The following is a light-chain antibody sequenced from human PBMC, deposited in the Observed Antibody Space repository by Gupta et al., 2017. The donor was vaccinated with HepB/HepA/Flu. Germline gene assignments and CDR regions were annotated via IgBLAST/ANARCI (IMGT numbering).Light chain of an antibody. CDR2: DNF. V-gene: IGLV1-40*01. CDR3: QSYDRSLGGSV. CDR1: DSNIGADYD. Sequence: QSVLTQPPSVSGASGQRVTISCTGSDSNIGADYDVHWYQQLPGTAPKLLIYDNFYRPSGVPDRFSGSRSGTSASLAIAGLQAEDEGDYYCQSYDRSLGGSVFGGGTKLTVL. J-gene: IGLJ2*01.